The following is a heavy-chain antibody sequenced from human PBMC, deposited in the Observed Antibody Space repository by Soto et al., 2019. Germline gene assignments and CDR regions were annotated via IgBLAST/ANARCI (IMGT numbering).Heavy chain of an antibody. CDR3: ARADFWRTFDY. CDR1: GGSISSGDYS. D-gene: IGHD3-3*01. CDR2: IYYSGTT. J-gene: IGHJ4*02. Sequence: SETLSLTCTVSGGSISSGDYSWSWIRQPPGKGLEWIGYIYYSGTTTQNPSLKTRVTISVDTSKNQFSLKLSSVTAADTAVYYCARADFWRTFDYWGQGTLVTVSS. V-gene: IGHV4-61*08.